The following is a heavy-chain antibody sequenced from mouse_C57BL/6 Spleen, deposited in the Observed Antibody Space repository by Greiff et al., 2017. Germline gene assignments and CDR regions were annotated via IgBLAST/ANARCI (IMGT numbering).Heavy chain of an antibody. CDR2: ICTGGGT. CDR1: GFSLTSYA. J-gene: IGHJ2*01. D-gene: IGHD1-1*01. Sequence: VQLQESGPGLVAPSPSLSISCTVSGFSLTSYAISWVRQPPGKGLEWLGVICTGGGTNYNSALKSRLSISKDNSKSQVFLKMNSLQTADTARYYCARNYYASSSFDYWGQGTTLTVSS. CDR3: ARNYYASSSFDY. V-gene: IGHV2-9-1*01.